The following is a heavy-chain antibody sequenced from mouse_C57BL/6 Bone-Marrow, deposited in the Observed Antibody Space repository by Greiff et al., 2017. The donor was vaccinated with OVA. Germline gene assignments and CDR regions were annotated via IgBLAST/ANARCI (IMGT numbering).Heavy chain of an antibody. CDR3: ASITTVVATKDFDY. D-gene: IGHD1-1*01. V-gene: IGHV1-64*01. CDR2: IHPNSGST. J-gene: IGHJ2*01. CDR1: GYTFTSYW. Sequence: VQLKQPGAELVKPGASVKLSCKASGYTFTSYWMHWVKQRPGQGLEWIGMIHPNSGSTNYNEKFKSKATLTVDKSSSTAYMQLSSLTSEDSAVYYCASITTVVATKDFDYWGQGTTLTVSS.